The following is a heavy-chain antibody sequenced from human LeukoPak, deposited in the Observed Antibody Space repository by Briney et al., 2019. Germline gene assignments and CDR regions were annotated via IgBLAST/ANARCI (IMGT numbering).Heavy chain of an antibody. CDR2: IIPILGIA. V-gene: IGHV1-69*04. Sequence: SVKVSCKASGYSFVGYGITWVRQAPGQGLEWMGRIIPILGIANYAQKFQGRVTITADKSTSTAYMELSSLRSEDTAVYYCASNERFGELDYWGQGTLVTVSS. D-gene: IGHD3-10*01. CDR3: ASNERFGELDY. J-gene: IGHJ4*02. CDR1: GYSFVGYG.